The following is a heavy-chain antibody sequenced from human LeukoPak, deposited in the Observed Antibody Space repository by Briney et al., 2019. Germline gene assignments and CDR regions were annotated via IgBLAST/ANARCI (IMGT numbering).Heavy chain of an antibody. CDR1: GFTSDDYA. Sequence: GGSLRLSCAASGFTSDDYAMHWVRQAPGKGLEWVSGISWNSGSIGYADSVKGRFTISRDNAKNSLYLQMNSLRAEDTALYYCAKDIHSTSWYAPDYWGQGTLVTVSS. J-gene: IGHJ4*02. V-gene: IGHV3-9*02. CDR3: AKDIHSTSWYAPDY. CDR2: ISWNSGSI. D-gene: IGHD6-13*01.